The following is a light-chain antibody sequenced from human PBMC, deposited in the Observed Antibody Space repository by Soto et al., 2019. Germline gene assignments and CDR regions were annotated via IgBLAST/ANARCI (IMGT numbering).Light chain of an antibody. J-gene: IGLJ2*01. CDR2: EVS. Sequence: QSVLTQPPSASGSPGQSVTISCTGTSSDVGGYDYVSWYQQHPGEAPKLMIYEVSKRPSGVPDRFSGSKSGNTASLTVSGLQAEDEADYYCSSYAGTNNLLFGGGTKVTVL. CDR3: SSYAGTNNLL. CDR1: SSDVGGYDY. V-gene: IGLV2-8*01.